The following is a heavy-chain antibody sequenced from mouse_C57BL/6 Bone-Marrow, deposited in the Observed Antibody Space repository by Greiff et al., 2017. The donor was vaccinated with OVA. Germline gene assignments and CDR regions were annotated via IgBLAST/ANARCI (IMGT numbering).Heavy chain of an antibody. D-gene: IGHD1-1*01. CDR2: SRNKANDYTT. J-gene: IGHJ4*01. Sequence: EVKVVESGGGLVQSGRSLRLSCATSGFTFSDFYMEWVRQAPGKGLEWIAASRNKANDYTTEYSASMKGRFIVSRDTSQSILYLQMNALRAEDTAIYYCARDHYYGSSYDAMDYWGQGTSVTVSS. CDR3: ARDHYYGSSYDAMDY. CDR1: GFTFSDFY. V-gene: IGHV7-1*01.